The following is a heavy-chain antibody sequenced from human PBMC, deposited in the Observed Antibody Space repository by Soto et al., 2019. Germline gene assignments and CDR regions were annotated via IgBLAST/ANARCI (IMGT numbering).Heavy chain of an antibody. V-gene: IGHV1-3*01. Sequence: ASVKVSGKASVYTFTSYAMHWVRQAPGQRLEWMGWINAGNGNTKYSQKFQGRVTITRDTSASTAYMELSSLRSEDTAVYYCARDPGYSYCYNWAQGTLVTVSS. CDR2: INAGNGNT. CDR3: ARDPGYSYCYN. CDR1: VYTFTSYA. D-gene: IGHD5-18*01. J-gene: IGHJ4*02.